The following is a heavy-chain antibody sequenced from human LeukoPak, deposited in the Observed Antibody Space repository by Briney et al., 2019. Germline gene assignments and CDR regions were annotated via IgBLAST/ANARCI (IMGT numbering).Heavy chain of an antibody. D-gene: IGHD1-26*01. V-gene: IGHV4-59*01. CDR1: GGSFSSYY. CDR3: ARHGGSYTFDL. J-gene: IGHJ4*02. Sequence: SETLSLTCTVSGGSFSSYYWSWIRQPPGKGLELIGYMYDSGSTNYNPSLKSRFTISVDTSKNQFSLRLNSVTAADTAVYYCARHGGSYTFDLWGQGVLVTVSS. CDR2: MYDSGST.